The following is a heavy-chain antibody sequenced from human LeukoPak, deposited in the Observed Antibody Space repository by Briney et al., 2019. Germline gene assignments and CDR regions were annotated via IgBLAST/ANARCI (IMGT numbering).Heavy chain of an antibody. J-gene: IGHJ4*02. D-gene: IGHD1-14*01. V-gene: IGHV3-74*01. CDR2: INGGGSVA. CDR3: TSLAKPFDH. CDR1: GFTFSTYW. Sequence: GGSLRLSCAASGFTFSTYWMHWVRQAPGKGLVWVSGINGGGSVANYADSVKGRFTISRDNAKNTVYLQMNSLRVEDTAVYYCTSLAKPFDHWGQGTLVTVSS.